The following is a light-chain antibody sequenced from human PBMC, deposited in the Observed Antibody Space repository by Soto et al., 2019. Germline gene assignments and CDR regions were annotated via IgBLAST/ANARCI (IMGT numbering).Light chain of an antibody. J-gene: IGKJ1*01. CDR1: QSVSSY. Sequence: EIVLTQSPATLSLSPGERATLSCRASQSVSSYLAWYQQKPGQAPRLLIYDASNRATGIPARFSGSGSGTEVPLTGNSLHPADVEADQFKQSDRWPPIAVGQGTKVDIK. V-gene: IGKV3-11*01. CDR2: DAS. CDR3: KQSDRWPPIA.